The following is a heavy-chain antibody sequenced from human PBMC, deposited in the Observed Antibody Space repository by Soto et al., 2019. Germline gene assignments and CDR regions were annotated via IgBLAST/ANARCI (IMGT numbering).Heavy chain of an antibody. CDR3: CRGGSGWSNWFDP. Sequence: QAQLVQSGAEVKKPGASVKISCKTSGYTFNNFYIHWVRQAPGQGLEWMGLINPSGGGTRYAQKLQYRVTVNRDTSTSTVYMDLSSLRSDDTAVYYCCRGGSGWSNWFDPWGQGTQVTVSS. V-gene: IGHV1-46*02. D-gene: IGHD6-19*01. CDR1: GYTFNNFY. CDR2: INPSGGGT. J-gene: IGHJ5*02.